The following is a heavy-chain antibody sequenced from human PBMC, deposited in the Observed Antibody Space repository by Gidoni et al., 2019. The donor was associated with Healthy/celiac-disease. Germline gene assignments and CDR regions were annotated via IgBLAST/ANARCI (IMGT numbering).Heavy chain of an antibody. CDR1: GGSISSRSYY. CDR3: AGLEYSGYEVVDY. Sequence: QLQLQESGPGLVKPSETLSLTCTVSGGSISSRSYYWGWIRQPPGKGLEWIGSIYYSGRTYYNPSLKSRVTISVDTSKTQFSLKLSSVTAADTAVYYCAGLEYSGYEVVDYWGQGTLVTVSS. V-gene: IGHV4-39*01. J-gene: IGHJ4*02. D-gene: IGHD5-12*01. CDR2: IYYSGRT.